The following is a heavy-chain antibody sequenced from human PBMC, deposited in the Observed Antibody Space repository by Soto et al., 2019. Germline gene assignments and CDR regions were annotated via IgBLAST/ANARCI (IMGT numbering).Heavy chain of an antibody. V-gene: IGHV3-21*01. CDR3: ARDGPPYGGVDY. Sequence: GSLRLSCAASGFTFSSYSMNWVRRAPGKGLEWVSSISSSSSYIYYADSVKGRFTISRDNAKNSLYLQMNSLRAEDTAVYYCARDGPPYGGVDYRAQRTPVTGSS. CDR2: ISSSSSYI. CDR1: GFTFSSYS. D-gene: IGHD4-17*01. J-gene: IGHJ4*02.